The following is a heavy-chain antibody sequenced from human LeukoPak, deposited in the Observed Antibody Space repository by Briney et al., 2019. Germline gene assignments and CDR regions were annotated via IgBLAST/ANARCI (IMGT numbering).Heavy chain of an antibody. Sequence: GGSLRLSCAASGFTFSSYWMTWVRQAPGKGLEWVANINLDGSEKNYVDSVKGRFTIPRDNAKNSLYLQMNSLRAEDAAVYYCATRSSHTSSWYVYLFWDYWGQGALVTVSS. D-gene: IGHD6-13*01. CDR2: INLDGSEK. CDR1: GFTFSSYW. V-gene: IGHV3-7*01. J-gene: IGHJ4*02. CDR3: ATRSSHTSSWYVYLFWDY.